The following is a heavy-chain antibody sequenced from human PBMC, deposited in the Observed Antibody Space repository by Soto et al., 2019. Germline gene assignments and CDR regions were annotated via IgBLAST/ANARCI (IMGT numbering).Heavy chain of an antibody. CDR3: AMSGNYYDSSGYYGYYFDY. Sequence: ASVKVSCKASGYTFSSYAISWVRQAPGQGLEWMGGIIPIFGTANYAQKFQGRVTITADESTSTAYMELSSLRSEDTAVYYCAMSGNYYDSSGYYGYYFDYWGQGTLVTVSS. V-gene: IGHV1-69*13. CDR2: IIPIFGTA. J-gene: IGHJ4*02. D-gene: IGHD3-22*01. CDR1: GYTFSSYA.